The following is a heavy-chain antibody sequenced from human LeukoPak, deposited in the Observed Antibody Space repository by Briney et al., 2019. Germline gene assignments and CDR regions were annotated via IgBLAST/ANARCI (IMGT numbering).Heavy chain of an antibody. CDR1: GGTFSSYT. Sequence: GASVKVSCKASGGTFSSYTISWVRQAPGQGLEWMGRIIPILGIANYAQKFQGRVTITADKSTSTAYMELSSLRSEDTAVYYCAREVQYYYDSSGYRGVYWGQGTLVTVSS. V-gene: IGHV1-69*04. J-gene: IGHJ4*02. CDR2: IIPILGIA. D-gene: IGHD3-22*01. CDR3: AREVQYYYDSSGYRGVY.